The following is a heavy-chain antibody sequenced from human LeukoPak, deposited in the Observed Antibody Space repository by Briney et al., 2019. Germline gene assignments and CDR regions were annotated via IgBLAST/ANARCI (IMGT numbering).Heavy chain of an antibody. D-gene: IGHD6-6*01. J-gene: IGHJ4*02. CDR1: GFTFSSYW. V-gene: IGHV3-7*03. Sequence: GGSLRLSCAASGFTFSSYWMCWVRQAPGKGLEWVANIKQDGSEKYYVDSVKGRFIISRDNAKNSLYLQMNSLRAEDTAVYYCAPRPSYSSSSFDYWGQGTLVTVSS. CDR3: APRPSYSSSSFDY. CDR2: IKQDGSEK.